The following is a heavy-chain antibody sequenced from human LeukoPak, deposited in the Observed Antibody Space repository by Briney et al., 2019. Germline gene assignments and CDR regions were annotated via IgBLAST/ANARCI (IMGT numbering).Heavy chain of an antibody. Sequence: ASVKVSCKFSGYTITELSMHWVRQAPGKGLEWMGGVDPEDGEIIYAQKFQGRVTITTDGSTSTAYMELSSLRSEDTAVYYCATAGDSSGYYGYWGQGTLVTVSS. CDR1: GYTITELS. CDR2: VDPEDGEI. D-gene: IGHD3-22*01. CDR3: ATAGDSSGYYGY. V-gene: IGHV1-24*01. J-gene: IGHJ4*02.